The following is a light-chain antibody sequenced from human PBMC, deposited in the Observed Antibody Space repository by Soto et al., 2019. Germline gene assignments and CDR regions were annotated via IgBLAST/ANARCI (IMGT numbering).Light chain of an antibody. Sequence: EIVITHSPGTLTVSPGERATLSCRASQSVGSNLAWYQQKPGHPPRLLIYAASTRAAGVPVRFSASGSGTDFTLTIRSLQSEDFAVYLCQQYNRWPLTFGPGTKVDIK. CDR1: QSVGSN. CDR2: AAS. CDR3: QQYNRWPLT. V-gene: IGKV3-15*01. J-gene: IGKJ3*01.